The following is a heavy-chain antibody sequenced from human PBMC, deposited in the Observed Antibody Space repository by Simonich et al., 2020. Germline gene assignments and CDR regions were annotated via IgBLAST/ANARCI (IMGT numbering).Heavy chain of an antibody. CDR1: GFTFSSYA. D-gene: IGHD3-22*01. V-gene: IGHV3-23*01. J-gene: IGHJ3*02. CDR2: VSGSGGST. Sequence: GGGLVQPGGSLRLSCAASGFTFSSYAMSWVRQAPGKGLGWVSAVSGSGGSTYYADSVKGRFTISRDNSKNTLYLQMNSLRAGDTAVYYCAKDLGERITMIVVVIDAFDIWGQGTMVTVSS. CDR3: AKDLGERITMIVVVIDAFDI.